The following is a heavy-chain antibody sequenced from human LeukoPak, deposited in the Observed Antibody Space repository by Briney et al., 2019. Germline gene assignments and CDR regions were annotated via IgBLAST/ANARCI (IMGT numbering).Heavy chain of an antibody. CDR3: VKTSVTHKRDP. J-gene: IGHJ5*02. V-gene: IGHV1-2*02. Sequence: ASVNVSFKSSVNDFIDFDFNWVRQAPGRGLEWVGWINPKRSVTNYSQRFRGRVTMDASITTAYMELNSLTSDDTAIYYCVKTSVTHKRDPWGQGTLVTVSS. CDR2: INPKRSVT. CDR1: VNDFIDFD. D-gene: IGHD5/OR15-5a*01.